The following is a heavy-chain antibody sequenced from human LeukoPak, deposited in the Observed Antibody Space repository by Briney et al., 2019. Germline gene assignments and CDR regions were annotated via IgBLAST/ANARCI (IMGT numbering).Heavy chain of an antibody. V-gene: IGHV3-30*04. D-gene: IGHD3-10*01. J-gene: IGHJ3*02. CDR2: ISYDGSNK. Sequence: GGALRLSCAASGFTFSSYAMHWVRQAPGKGLEWVAVISYDGSNKYYADSVKGRCTIPIDNSKNKLYMQMNSLRAEDTAVYYCARRGRGLMVRVNDAFDIWGQGTMVTVSS. CDR3: ARRGRGLMVRVNDAFDI. CDR1: GFTFSSYA.